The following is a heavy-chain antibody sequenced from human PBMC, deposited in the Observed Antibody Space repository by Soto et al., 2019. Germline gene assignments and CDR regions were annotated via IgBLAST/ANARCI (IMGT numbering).Heavy chain of an antibody. Sequence: EVQLVESGGGLVQPGGSLRLSCAASGFTFSSYWMHWVRQAPGKGLVWVSRINSDGSSTSYADSVKGRFTISRYHAKNLLYLHKNSRRDEDTAVYYCARRGYCSSTSCYYLYYYGMDVWGQGTTVTVSS. D-gene: IGHD2-2*01. CDR1: GFTFSSYW. CDR2: INSDGSST. CDR3: ARRGYCSSTSCYYLYYYGMDV. V-gene: IGHV3-74*01. J-gene: IGHJ6*02.